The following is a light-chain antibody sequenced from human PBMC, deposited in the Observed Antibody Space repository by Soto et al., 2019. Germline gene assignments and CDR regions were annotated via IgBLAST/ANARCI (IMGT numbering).Light chain of an antibody. CDR3: QYYSSSLSIT. CDR2: GAS. V-gene: IGKV3-20*01. Sequence: EIVLTQSPVILSLSPGERATLSCRASQSVRSTYLAWYLQKPGQAPRHLIHGASSRATGIPDRFSGSGSGTDFKLTISRLETEDFAGYYCQYYSSSLSITFGQGTRLDIK. CDR1: QSVRSTY. J-gene: IGKJ5*01.